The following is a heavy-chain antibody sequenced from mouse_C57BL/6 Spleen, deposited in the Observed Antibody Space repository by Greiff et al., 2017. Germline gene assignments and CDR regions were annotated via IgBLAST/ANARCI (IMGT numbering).Heavy chain of an antibody. V-gene: IGHV1-80*01. CDR2: IYPGDGDT. J-gene: IGHJ2*01. CDR1: GYAFSSYW. Sequence: QVHVKQSGAELVKPGASVKISCKASGYAFSSYWMNWVKQRPGKGLEWIGQIYPGDGDTNYNGKFKGKATLTADKSSSTAYMQLSSLTSEDSAVYFCASKFITGDYFDYWGQGTTLTVSS. D-gene: IGHD1-1*01. CDR3: ASKFITGDYFDY.